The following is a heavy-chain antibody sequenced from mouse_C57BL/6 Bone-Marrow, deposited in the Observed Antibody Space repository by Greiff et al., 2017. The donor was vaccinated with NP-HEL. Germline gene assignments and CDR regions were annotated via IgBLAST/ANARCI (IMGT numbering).Heavy chain of an antibody. J-gene: IGHJ2*01. D-gene: IGHD2-14*01. V-gene: IGHV1-19*01. Sequence: EVQLQQSGPVLVKPGASVKMSCKASGHTFTDYYMNWVKQSHGKSLEWIGVINPYNGGTSYNQKFKGKATLTVDKSSSTAYMELNSLTSEDSAVYYCAREGGTGPEHFDYWGQGTTLTVSS. CDR2: INPYNGGT. CDR3: AREGGTGPEHFDY. CDR1: GHTFTDYY.